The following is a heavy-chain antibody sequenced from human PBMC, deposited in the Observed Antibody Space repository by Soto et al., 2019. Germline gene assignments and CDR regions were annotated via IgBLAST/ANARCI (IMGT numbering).Heavy chain of an antibody. V-gene: IGHV4-30-2*01. J-gene: IGHJ5*02. CDR3: VRVHNSFGGNWFDP. D-gene: IGHD2-15*01. Sequence: SETLSLTCSVSGGSISSDDYSWTWIRQPPGKGLEWIGYIHHTGNTYYNPSLRSRVTISVVRSKNQFSLKLSSVTAADTAVYYCVRVHNSFGGNWFDPWGPGTLVTVSS. CDR1: GGSISSDDYS. CDR2: IHHTGNT.